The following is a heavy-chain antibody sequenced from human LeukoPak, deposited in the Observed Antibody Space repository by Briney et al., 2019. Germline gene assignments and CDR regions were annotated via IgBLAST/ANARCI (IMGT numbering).Heavy chain of an antibody. J-gene: IGHJ4*02. Sequence: GGPLRLSCATSGFTFSDAWMSWVRQAPGKGLEWVGRIQSKTDGGPPDYAAPVKGRFTISRDDSKNTLYLQMNSLKAGDTAVYYCTTDRGALTNWGQGTLVTVSS. CDR3: TTDRGALTN. V-gene: IGHV3-15*01. CDR1: GFTFSDAW. D-gene: IGHD3-10*01. CDR2: IQSKTDGGPP.